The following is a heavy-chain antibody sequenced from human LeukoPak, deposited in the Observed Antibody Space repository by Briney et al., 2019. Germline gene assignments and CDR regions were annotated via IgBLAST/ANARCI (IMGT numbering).Heavy chain of an antibody. J-gene: IGHJ6*03. CDR1: GFTFSSYG. CDR2: VSSSGGTT. D-gene: IGHD2-15*01. CDR3: AKNGDRGAYCSGGSCYPYYYYYMDV. Sequence: GGSLRLSCAASGFTFSSYGMSWVRQAPGKGLEWVSAVSSSGGTTYYADSVKGRFTISRDNSKNTLPLQMNSLRAEDTAIYYCAKNGDRGAYCSGGSCYPYYYYYMDVWGKGTTVTISS. V-gene: IGHV3-23*01.